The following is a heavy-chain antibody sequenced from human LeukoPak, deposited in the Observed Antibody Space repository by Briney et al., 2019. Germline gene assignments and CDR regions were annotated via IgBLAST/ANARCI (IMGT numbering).Heavy chain of an antibody. CDR3: VRLRRNSDTSGFYYYYDF. CDR2: ISVRSNYI. D-gene: IGHD3-22*01. CDR1: RYTFSSYS. Sequence: GGSLRLSCAASRYTFSSYSINWVRQAPGKGLEWVSSISVRSNYIYYADSVRGRFRLSRDDARDSLYMQMNSLRAEDTAVYYCVRLRRNSDTSGFYYYYDFWGQGTLVTVSS. V-gene: IGHV3-21*01. J-gene: IGHJ4*02.